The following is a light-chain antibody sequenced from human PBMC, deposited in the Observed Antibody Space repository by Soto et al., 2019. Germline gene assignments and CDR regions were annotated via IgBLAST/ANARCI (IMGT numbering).Light chain of an antibody. J-gene: IGKJ4*01. CDR3: MQGTHWPLT. Sequence: DVVMTQSPLSLPVTLGQPASISCRSSQSLVYSDGNTYLNWFQQRPGQPPRRLIYKVSNRDSGVPDRVSGSGSGTDFTLKISRVEAEDVGVYYCMQGTHWPLTFGGGTKVEIK. CDR2: KVS. V-gene: IGKV2-30*01. CDR1: QSLVYSDGNTY.